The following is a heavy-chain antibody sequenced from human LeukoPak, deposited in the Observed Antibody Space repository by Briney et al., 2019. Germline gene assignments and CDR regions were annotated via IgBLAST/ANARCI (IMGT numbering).Heavy chain of an antibody. Sequence: GGPLRLSCAASGFTFSDYYMSWIRQAPGKGLEWVSYISSSGSTIYYADSVKGRFTISRDNAKNSLYLQMNSLRAEDTAAYYCARGVYCSGGSCYRGAFDIWGQGTMVTVSS. CDR2: ISSSGSTI. CDR1: GFTFSDYY. CDR3: ARGVYCSGGSCYRGAFDI. J-gene: IGHJ3*02. V-gene: IGHV3-11*04. D-gene: IGHD2-15*01.